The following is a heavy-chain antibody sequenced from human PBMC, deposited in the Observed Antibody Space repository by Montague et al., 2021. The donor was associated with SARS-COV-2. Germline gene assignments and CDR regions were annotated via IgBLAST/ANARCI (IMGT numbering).Heavy chain of an antibody. J-gene: IGHJ6*02. V-gene: IGHV3-48*03. CDR2: ISSSGSTI. Sequence: SRRLSFSASGFTFSSYEMNWVRQAPGKGLEWVSYISSSGSTIYYADSVKDRFTISRDNAKNSLYLQMNSLRAEDTAVYYCARGGTYYDFWSGYQNYYYGMDVWGQGTTVTVSS. CDR1: GFTFSSYE. CDR3: ARGGTYYDFWSGYQNYYYGMDV. D-gene: IGHD3-3*01.